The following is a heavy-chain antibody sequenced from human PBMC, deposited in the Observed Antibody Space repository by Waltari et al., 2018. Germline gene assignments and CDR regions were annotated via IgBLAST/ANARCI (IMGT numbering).Heavy chain of an antibody. CDR3: AREGLLPLCYLDV. J-gene: IGHJ6*04. Sequence: QVQLQESGPGLVKPSQTLSLTCTVSGGSISSGSYYWSWIRQPAGTGLEWIGRIYTSGSTSYNPSLKSRVTISVDTSKNQFSLKLSSVTAADTAVYYCAREGLLPLCYLDVWGKGTTVSVSS. CDR1: GGSISSGSYY. D-gene: IGHD2-8*01. V-gene: IGHV4-61*02. CDR2: IYTSGST.